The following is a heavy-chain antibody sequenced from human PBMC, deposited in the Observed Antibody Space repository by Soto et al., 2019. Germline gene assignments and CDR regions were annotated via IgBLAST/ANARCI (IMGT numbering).Heavy chain of an antibody. V-gene: IGHV4-4*02. D-gene: IGHD3-3*01. J-gene: IGHJ6*02. CDR2: IYHSGST. CDR3: ARDERITIFGVVIDTYGMDV. Sequence: SLTCAVSGGSISSSNWWSWVRQPPGKGLEWIGEIYHSGSTNYNPSLKSRVTISVDKSKNQFSLKLSSVTAADTAVYYCARDERITIFGVVIDTYGMDVWGQGTTVTVSS. CDR1: GGSISSSNW.